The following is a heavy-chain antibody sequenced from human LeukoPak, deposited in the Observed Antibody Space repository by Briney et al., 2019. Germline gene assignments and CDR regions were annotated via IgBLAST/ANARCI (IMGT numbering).Heavy chain of an antibody. CDR3: ARGGGNYDFWSGYYAYAFDT. V-gene: IGHV4-34*01. J-gene: IGHJ3*02. Sequence: SETLSLTCAVYGGSFSGYYWSWIRQPPGKGLEWIGEINHSGSTNYNPSLTSRVTISVDTSKNQFSLKLSSVTAADTAVYYCARGGGNYDFWSGYYAYAFDTWGQGTMVTVSS. CDR1: GGSFSGYY. D-gene: IGHD3-3*01. CDR2: INHSGST.